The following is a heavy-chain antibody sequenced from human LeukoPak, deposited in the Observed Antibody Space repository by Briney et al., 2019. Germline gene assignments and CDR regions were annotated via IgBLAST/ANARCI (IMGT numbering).Heavy chain of an antibody. CDR3: ATGNNWATYWYFDL. CDR2: IIPIFGTA. CDR1: GGTFSSYA. V-gene: IGHV1-69*13. D-gene: IGHD1-20*01. J-gene: IGHJ2*01. Sequence: GASVKVSRKASGGTFSSYAISWVRQAPGQGLEWMGGIIPIFGTANYAQKFQGRVTITADESTSTAYMELSSLRSEDTAVYYCATGNNWATYWYFDLWGRGTLVTVSS.